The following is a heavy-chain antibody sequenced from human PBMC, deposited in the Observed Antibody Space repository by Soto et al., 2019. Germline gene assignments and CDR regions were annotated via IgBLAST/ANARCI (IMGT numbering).Heavy chain of an antibody. Sequence: ASVKVSCKASGYTFTSYGISWVRQAPGQGLEWMGWVSAYNGNTNYAQKLQGRVTMTTDTSTSTAYMELRSLRSDDTAVYYCARGWGSSGSYNWFDPWGQGTLVTVSS. D-gene: IGHD6-19*01. CDR2: VSAYNGNT. CDR3: ARGWGSSGSYNWFDP. CDR1: GYTFTSYG. J-gene: IGHJ5*02. V-gene: IGHV1-18*04.